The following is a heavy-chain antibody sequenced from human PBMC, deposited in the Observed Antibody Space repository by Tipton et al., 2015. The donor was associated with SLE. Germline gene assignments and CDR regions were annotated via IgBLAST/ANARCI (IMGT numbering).Heavy chain of an antibody. CDR3: ARSPVDYWNGYSA. CDR2: IIDGGTT. CDR1: GFTFSTNA. V-gene: IGHV3-23*01. D-gene: IGHD3-3*01. J-gene: IGHJ4*02. Sequence: SLRLSCAASGFTFSTNAMSWVRQAPGKGLEWVSSIIDGGTTYYTDSVKGRFTISRDNSKNTLYLQMNSLRAEDTAVYYCARSPVDYWNGYSAWGQGTLVAVSS.